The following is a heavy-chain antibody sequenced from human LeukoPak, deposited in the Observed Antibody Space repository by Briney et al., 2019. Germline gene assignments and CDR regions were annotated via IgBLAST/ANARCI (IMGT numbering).Heavy chain of an antibody. V-gene: IGHV4-59*01. Sequence: PSETLSLTCTVSGGSISSYYWSWLRQPPGKGLEWIGYIYYSGSTNYNPSLKSRVTISVDTSKNQFSLKLSSVTAADTAVYYCARGHKDYYGSGSDYWGQGTLVTVSS. CDR3: ARGHKDYYGSGSDY. D-gene: IGHD3-10*01. CDR1: GGSISSYY. J-gene: IGHJ4*02. CDR2: IYYSGST.